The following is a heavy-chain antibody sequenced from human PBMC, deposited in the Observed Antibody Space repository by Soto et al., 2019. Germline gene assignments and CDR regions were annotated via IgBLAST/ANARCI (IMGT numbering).Heavy chain of an antibody. CDR3: ARGGSGSYGDYYGMDV. D-gene: IGHD1-26*01. V-gene: IGHV3-74*02. CDR2: INTDGSRR. Sequence: EVQLGESGGGLLQPGGSLRLSCAASGFTFSSYWMHWVRQAPGKGLVWVSRINTDGSRRDFADSVKGRFTISRDNAKNTLCLQMNSLRAEDTAVYYCARGGSGSYGDYYGMDVWGQGTTVTVSS. CDR1: GFTFSSYW. J-gene: IGHJ6*02.